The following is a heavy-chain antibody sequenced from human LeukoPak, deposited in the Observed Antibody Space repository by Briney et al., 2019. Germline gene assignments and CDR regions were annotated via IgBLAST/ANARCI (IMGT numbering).Heavy chain of an antibody. J-gene: IGHJ4*02. CDR2: IYYSGST. CDR3: ATSGGEWLAPYYFDY. Sequence: SETLSLTCTVSGGSISSYYWSWIRQPPGKGLEWIGYIYYSGSTNYNPSLKSRVTISVDTSKNQFSLKLSSVTAADTAVYYCATSGGEWLAPYYFDYWGQGTLVTVSS. V-gene: IGHV4-59*01. D-gene: IGHD6-19*01. CDR1: GGSISSYY.